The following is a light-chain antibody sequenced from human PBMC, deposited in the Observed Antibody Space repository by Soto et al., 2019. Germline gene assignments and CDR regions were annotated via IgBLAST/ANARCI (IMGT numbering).Light chain of an antibody. J-gene: IGKJ1*01. CDR2: TVS. Sequence: IQMTQSPSSVSASVGDRVTITCRASQDISTWLAWYQQKPGKAPKSLIYTVSTLQSGVPSRFSGSGSGTEFSLTISNMQPDDFATYYCQQYENYWTFGQGTKVDIK. CDR3: QQYENYWT. CDR1: QDISTW. V-gene: IGKV1D-16*01.